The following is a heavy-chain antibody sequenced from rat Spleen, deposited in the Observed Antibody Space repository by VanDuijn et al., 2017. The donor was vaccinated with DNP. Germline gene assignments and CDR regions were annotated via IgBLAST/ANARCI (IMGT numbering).Heavy chain of an antibody. Sequence: EVLLQESGPGLVKPSQSLSLTCSVSGFSITNNFKWSWIRKFPGNKLEWMGYVTNAGSTHYNPSPRSRISITRDTSKNQFFLQVNSVTTEDTATYYCAVQLGVFDYWGQGVMVTVSS. CDR1: GFSITNNFK. CDR2: VTNAGST. CDR3: AVQLGVFDY. J-gene: IGHJ2*01. V-gene: IGHV3-3*01. D-gene: IGHD5-1*01.